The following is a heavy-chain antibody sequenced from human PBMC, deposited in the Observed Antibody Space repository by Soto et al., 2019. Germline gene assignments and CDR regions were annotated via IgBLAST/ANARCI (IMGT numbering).Heavy chain of an antibody. D-gene: IGHD2-21*02. J-gene: IGHJ4*02. CDR2: IYYSGST. V-gene: IGHV4-39*01. CDR1: GGSINSRSYY. CDR3: ARQRTSVVTQAYFDD. Sequence: PSETLSLTCTVSGGSINSRSYYLGWIRQSPGKGLEWIGSIYYSGSTYYNPSLKSRVAMSVDTSKNQFALKLRSVSAADTAVYYWARQRTSVVTQAYFDDWGQGSLVTVSS.